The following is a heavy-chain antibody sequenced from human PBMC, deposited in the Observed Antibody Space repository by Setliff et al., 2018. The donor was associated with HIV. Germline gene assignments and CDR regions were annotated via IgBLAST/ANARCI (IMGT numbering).Heavy chain of an antibody. J-gene: IGHJ6*03. V-gene: IGHV4-39*07. CDR1: GGSISSSSYY. D-gene: IGHD2-15*01. CDR3: ALTGHRLLRGYMDV. Sequence: SETLSLTCTVSGGSISSSSYYWGWIRQPPGKGLEWIGSIYYSGSTYYNPSLKSRVTMSLDTSKKHFSLNLKSVTAADTAVYYCALTGHRLLRGYMDVWGKGTTVTVSS. CDR2: IYYSGST.